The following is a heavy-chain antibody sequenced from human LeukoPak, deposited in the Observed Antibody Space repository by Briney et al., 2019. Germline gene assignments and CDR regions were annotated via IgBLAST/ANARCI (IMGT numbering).Heavy chain of an antibody. CDR2: IYTSGST. Sequence: PSETLSLTCTVSGGSISSYYWSWIRQPAGKGLEWIGRIYTSGSTNYNPSLKSRVTTSVDTSKNQFSLKLSSVTAADTAVYYCARESRLYSSSWGTDYWGQGTLVTVSS. V-gene: IGHV4-4*07. D-gene: IGHD6-13*01. CDR1: GGSISSYY. CDR3: ARESRLYSSSWGTDY. J-gene: IGHJ4*02.